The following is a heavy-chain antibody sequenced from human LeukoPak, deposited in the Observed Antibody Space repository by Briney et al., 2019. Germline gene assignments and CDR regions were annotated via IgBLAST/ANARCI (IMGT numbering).Heavy chain of an antibody. J-gene: IGHJ4*02. D-gene: IGHD4-23*01. CDR1: GFNFNFFA. CDR3: SRIKYGGNSGYHFDY. CDR2: IGDSGSGG. V-gene: IGHV3-23*01. Sequence: AGGSLRLSCSASGFNFNFFAMSWIRQAPGRGLVWVSTIGDSGSGGFCADCVGGRFNILRENYKNMVYLQMHSLSGVDSAVYYCSRIKYGGNSGYHFDYWGQGTLVTVSS.